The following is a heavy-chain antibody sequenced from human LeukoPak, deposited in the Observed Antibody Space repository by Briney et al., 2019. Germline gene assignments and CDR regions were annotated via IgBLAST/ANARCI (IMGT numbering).Heavy chain of an antibody. V-gene: IGHV2-5*01. CDR3: ARSYSDYDYFNNWFDP. CDR2: IYWNDDK. J-gene: IGHJ5*02. D-gene: IGHD5-12*01. Sequence: SGPTLVNPTQTLTLTYTFSGFSLSTSGVGVGWIRQPPGKALEWLALIYWNDDKRYSPSLKSRLTISKDTSKNQVVLTMTNMDPVDTATYYCARSYSDYDYFNNWFDPWGQGTLVTVSS. CDR1: GFSLSTSGVG.